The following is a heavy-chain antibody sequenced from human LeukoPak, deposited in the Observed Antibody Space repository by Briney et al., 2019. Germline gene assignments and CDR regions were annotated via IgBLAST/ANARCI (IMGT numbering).Heavy chain of an antibody. D-gene: IGHD3-10*01. V-gene: IGHV4-31*03. CDR2: IYYSGST. CDR1: GGSISSGGYY. CDR3: ARDQTYYGSGSRRPFDY. J-gene: IGHJ4*02. Sequence: PSQTLSLTCTVSGGSISSGGYYWSWIRQHPGKGLEWIGYIYYSGSTYYNPSLKSRVTISVDTSKNQFSLKLSSVTAADTAVYYCARDQTYYGSGSRRPFDYWGQGTLVTVSS.